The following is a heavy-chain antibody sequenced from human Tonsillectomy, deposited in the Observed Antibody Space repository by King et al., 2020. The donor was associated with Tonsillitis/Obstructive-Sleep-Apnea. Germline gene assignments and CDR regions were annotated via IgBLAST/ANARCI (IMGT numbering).Heavy chain of an antibody. CDR3: VRVDVPAAARQGRDDAFVI. Sequence: QSQLVQSGAEVKKPGASVKVSCKASGYTFTGYYMHWVRQAPGQGLEWMGRINPNSGGTNYAQKFQGRVTMTRDTSISTAYMELRRLRSDDTAVYYCVRVDVPAAARQGRDDAFVIWGQGTMVTVSS. D-gene: IGHD2-2*01. CDR1: GYTFTGYY. J-gene: IGHJ3*02. V-gene: IGHV1-2*06. CDR2: INPNSGGT.